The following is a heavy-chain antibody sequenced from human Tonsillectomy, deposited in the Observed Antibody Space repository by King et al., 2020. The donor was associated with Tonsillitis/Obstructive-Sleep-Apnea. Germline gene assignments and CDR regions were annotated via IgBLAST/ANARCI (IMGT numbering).Heavy chain of an antibody. D-gene: IGHD3-22*01. CDR2: IYYSGGT. Sequence: QLQESGPGLVKPSETLSLICTVSGGSITNYYWSWIRQPPGKGLEWIGHIYYSGGTNYNPSLKSRVTISVDTSKNQFSLQLSSVTAADTAVYYCAGGRSYHDSTGYFYWGQGTLVTVSS. CDR3: AGGRSYHDSTGYFY. V-gene: IGHV4-59*01. J-gene: IGHJ4*02. CDR1: GGSITNYY.